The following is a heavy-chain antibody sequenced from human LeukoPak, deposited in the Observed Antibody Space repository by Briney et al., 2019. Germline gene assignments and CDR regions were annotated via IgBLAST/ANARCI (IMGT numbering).Heavy chain of an antibody. Sequence: SETLSLTCTVSGGSINSDYWSWIRQPAGKGLEWIGRIYTSGSTNYNPSLKSRVTMSVDTSKNQFSLKLSSMTAADTAVYYCARDRPELLWFGELSPYFDYWGQGTLVTVSS. V-gene: IGHV4-4*07. D-gene: IGHD3-10*01. CDR3: ARDRPELLWFGELSPYFDY. J-gene: IGHJ4*02. CDR1: GGSINSDY. CDR2: IYTSGST.